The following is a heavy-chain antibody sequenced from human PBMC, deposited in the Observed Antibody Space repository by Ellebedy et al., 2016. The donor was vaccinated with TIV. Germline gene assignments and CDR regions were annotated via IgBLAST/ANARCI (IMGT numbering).Heavy chain of an antibody. CDR3: ARGRWLQPYFDY. D-gene: IGHD5-24*01. V-gene: IGHV4-59*12. J-gene: IGHJ4*02. CDR2: VHYTGIT. CDR1: GGSINTYY. Sequence: MPSETLSLTCTVSGGSINTYYWTWIRQPPGKGLEYIGFVHYTGITNYNPSLRSRVTLSVDSFKNQFSLKLDSVTAADTAVYYCARGRWLQPYFDYWGQGTPVTVSS.